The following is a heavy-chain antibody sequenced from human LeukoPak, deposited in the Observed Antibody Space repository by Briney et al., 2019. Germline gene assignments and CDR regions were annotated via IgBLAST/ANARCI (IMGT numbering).Heavy chain of an antibody. CDR3: ARDCVGGGSCYYYYGMDV. D-gene: IGHD2-15*01. CDR1: GYTFTSYG. J-gene: IGHJ6*02. Sequence: GASVKVSCKASGYTFTSYGISWVRQAPGQGLEWMGWISAYNGNTNYAQKLQGRVTMTTDTSTSTAYMELRSLRSDDTAVYYCARDCVGGGSCYYYYGMDVWGQGTLVTVSS. CDR2: ISAYNGNT. V-gene: IGHV1-18*01.